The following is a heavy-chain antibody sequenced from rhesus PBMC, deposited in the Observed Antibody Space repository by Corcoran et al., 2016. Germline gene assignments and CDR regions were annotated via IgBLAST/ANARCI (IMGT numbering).Heavy chain of an antibody. Sequence: EVQLVESGGGVVQPGGSLRLSCAASGFTFDDYAMHWVRQAPGKGLEWVSGISWSGGSTYYEDSFKGQFTISRDNAKNSLYLQMGSLRAEDTALYYCARAKHYYDSGYYTGYFDYWGQGVLVTVSS. J-gene: IGHJ4*01. CDR3: ARAKHYYDSGYYTGYFDY. D-gene: IGHD3-28*01. V-gene: IGHV3-201*01. CDR2: ISWSGGST. CDR1: GFTFDDYA.